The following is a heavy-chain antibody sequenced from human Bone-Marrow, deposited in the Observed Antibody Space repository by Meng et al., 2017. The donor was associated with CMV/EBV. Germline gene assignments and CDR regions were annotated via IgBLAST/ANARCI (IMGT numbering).Heavy chain of an antibody. V-gene: IGHV4-61*01. CDR3: ARDPGGEALFDP. D-gene: IGHD3-10*01. CDR2: IYYSGST. CDR1: GGSVSSGSYY. J-gene: IGHJ5*02. Sequence: SETLSLTCTVSGGSVSSGSYYWSWIRQPPGKGLEWIGYIYYSGSTNYNPSLKSRVTISVDTSKNQFSLKLSSVTAADAAVYYCARDPGGEALFDPWGQGTLVTVSS.